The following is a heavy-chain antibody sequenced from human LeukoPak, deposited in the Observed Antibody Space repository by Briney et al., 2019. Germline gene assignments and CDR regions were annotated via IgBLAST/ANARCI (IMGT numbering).Heavy chain of an antibody. CDR3: ARGVRYCSSTSCYSYYFDY. D-gene: IGHD2-2*01. J-gene: IGHJ4*02. CDR1: GGSISSGGYY. V-gene: IGHV4-31*03. Sequence: SETLSLTCTLSGGSISSGGYYWRWIRQHPGKGLEWIGYIYYSGSTYYNPSLKSRVTISVDTSKNQFSLKLSSVTAADTAVYYCARGVRYCSSTSCYSYYFDYWGQGTLVTVSS. CDR2: IYYSGST.